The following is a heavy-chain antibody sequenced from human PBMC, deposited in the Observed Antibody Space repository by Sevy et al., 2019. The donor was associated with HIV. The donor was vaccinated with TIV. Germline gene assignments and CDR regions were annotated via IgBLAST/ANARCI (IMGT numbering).Heavy chain of an antibody. J-gene: IGHJ4*02. Sequence: GESLKISCAASGFTFSSYAMHWVRQAPGKGLEWVAVISYDGSNKYYAHSVKGRFTISRDNSKNTRYLQMTGLRAEDTAVYYCARSPYYGTSRYFDYWGQGTLVTVSS. V-gene: IGHV3-30-3*01. CDR3: ARSPYYGTSRYFDY. D-gene: IGHD3-10*01. CDR2: ISYDGSNK. CDR1: GFTFSSYA.